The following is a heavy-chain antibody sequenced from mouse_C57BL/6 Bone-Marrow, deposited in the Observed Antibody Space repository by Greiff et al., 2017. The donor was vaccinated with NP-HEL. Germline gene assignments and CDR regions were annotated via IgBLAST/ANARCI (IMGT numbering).Heavy chain of an antibody. J-gene: IGHJ1*03. CDR1: GFSLTSYG. Sequence: QVQLQQSGPGLVQPSQSLSITCTVSGFSLTSYGVHWVRQSPGKGLEWLGVIWRGGSTDYNAAFMSRLSITKDNSKSQVFFKMNSLQADDTAIYYCAKNIWLLPYWYFDVWGTGTTVTVSS. V-gene: IGHV2-5*01. CDR2: IWRGGST. D-gene: IGHD2-3*01. CDR3: AKNIWLLPYWYFDV.